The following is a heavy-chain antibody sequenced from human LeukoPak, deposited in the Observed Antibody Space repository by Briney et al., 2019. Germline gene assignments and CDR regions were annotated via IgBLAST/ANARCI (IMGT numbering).Heavy chain of an antibody. CDR2: IYYSGST. V-gene: IGHV4-31*03. J-gene: IGHJ3*02. CDR3: AREYDTCLGYCSGAAAPSFDI. Sequence: SETLSLTCTVSGGSISSGGYYWSWIRQHPGKGLEWIGYIYYSGSTYYNPSLKSRVTISVDTSKNQFSLKLSSVTAADTAVYYCAREYDTCLGYCSGAAAPSFDIWGQGTMVTVSS. D-gene: IGHD2-15*01. CDR1: GGSISSGGYY.